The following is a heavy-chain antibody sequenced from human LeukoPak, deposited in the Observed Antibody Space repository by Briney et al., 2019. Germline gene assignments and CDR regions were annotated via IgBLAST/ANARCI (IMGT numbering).Heavy chain of an antibody. CDR1: GGSFSGYY. D-gene: IGHD3-9*01. Sequence: SETLSLTCAVYGGSFSGYYWSWIRQPPGKGLEWIGEINHSGSTNYNPSLKSRVTISVDTSKNQFSLKLSSVTAADTAVYYCASSLPAYDILTCYYYYYGMDVWGQGTTVTVSS. CDR2: INHSGST. J-gene: IGHJ6*02. V-gene: IGHV4-34*01. CDR3: ASSLPAYDILTCYYYYYGMDV.